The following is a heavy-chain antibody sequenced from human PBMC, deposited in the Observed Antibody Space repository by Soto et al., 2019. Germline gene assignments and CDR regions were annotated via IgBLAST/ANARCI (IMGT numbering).Heavy chain of an antibody. V-gene: IGHV1-69*13. Sequence: SVKVSCKASGGTFSSYAISWVRQAPGQGLEWMGGIIPISGTANYAQKFQGRVAITADESTSTAYMELSSLRSEDTAVYYCARSQGSSTSLEIYYYYYYGMDVWGQGTTVTVSS. CDR3: ARSQGSSTSLEIYYYYYYGMDV. J-gene: IGHJ6*02. CDR1: GGTFSSYA. CDR2: IIPISGTA. D-gene: IGHD2-2*01.